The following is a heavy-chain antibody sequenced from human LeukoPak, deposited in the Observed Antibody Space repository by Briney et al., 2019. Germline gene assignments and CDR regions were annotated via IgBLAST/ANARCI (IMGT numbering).Heavy chain of an antibody. CDR1: GDIFNHYA. Sequence: ASVKVSCKASGDIFNHYAINWVRQAPGQGLEYMGGIIPTVGATKFAQKFQGTVTITADKSSNTVYMELSSLRPEDTAVYYCAKMGGTTPPHGGQGTLVTVST. V-gene: IGHV1-69*06. CDR3: AKMGGTTPPH. CDR2: IIPTVGAT. J-gene: IGHJ4*02. D-gene: IGHD1-1*01.